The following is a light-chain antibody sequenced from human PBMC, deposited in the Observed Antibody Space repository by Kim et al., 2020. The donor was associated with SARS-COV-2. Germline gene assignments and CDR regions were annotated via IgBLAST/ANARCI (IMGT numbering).Light chain of an antibody. V-gene: IGLV2-23*03. J-gene: IGLJ3*02. Sequence: QSVLTQPASVSESPGQSITISCTGTSSDDRNYNLVSWYQHHPGKAPKLMIYEGFKRPSGVSNRFSGSKSGNTASLTISALQAEDEADYYCCSYAGSSTFVFGGGTKLTVL. CDR3: CSYAGSSTFV. CDR1: SSDDRNYNL. CDR2: EGF.